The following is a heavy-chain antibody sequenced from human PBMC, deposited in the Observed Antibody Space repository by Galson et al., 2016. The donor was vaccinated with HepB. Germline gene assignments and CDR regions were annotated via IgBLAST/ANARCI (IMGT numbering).Heavy chain of an antibody. Sequence: QVQLQESGPGLVKPSQTLSLTCAVSGGSVISGVYYWNWIRQPAGKGLEWIGRIYPSGSTKYNPFLWSRVTISPGTSSNEVPLMLATGAAATTAVYYCEGGWKCDCGAPQLASWGQGTQVTVSS. CDR2: IYPSGST. V-gene: IGHV4-61*02. CDR1: GGSVISGVYY. D-gene: IGHD4-17*01. CDR3: EGGWKCDCGAPQLAS. J-gene: IGHJ5*02.